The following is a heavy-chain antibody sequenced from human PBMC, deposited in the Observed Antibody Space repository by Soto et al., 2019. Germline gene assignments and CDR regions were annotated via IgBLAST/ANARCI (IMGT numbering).Heavy chain of an antibody. CDR1: GFTFSSYA. Sequence: GGSLRLSCAASGFTFSSYAMSRVRQAPGEGLEWVSAISGSGGSTYNADSVKGRFTISRDTSKNTLYLQMNSLRGEDTDVYYPAQDLNFLRTCLRVVTSWPDAEDTGGQEMMVRVSS. D-gene: IGHD3-3*01. J-gene: IGHJ3*01. CDR2: ISGSGGST. V-gene: IGHV3-23*01. CDR3: AQDLNFLRTCLRVVTSWPDAEDT.